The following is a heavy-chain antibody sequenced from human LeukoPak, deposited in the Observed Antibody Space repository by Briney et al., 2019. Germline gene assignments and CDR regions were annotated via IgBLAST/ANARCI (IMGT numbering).Heavy chain of an antibody. J-gene: IGHJ4*02. D-gene: IGHD5-18*01. CDR3: VKDVDTAMVMTPSFDY. Sequence: SGGSLRLSCSASGFTFSSYAMHWVRQAPGKGLEYVSAISSNGGSTYYADSVKGRFTISRDNSKNTLYLQMSSLRAEDTAVYYCVKDVDTAMVMTPSFDYWGQGTLVTVSS. CDR2: ISSNGGST. CDR1: GFTFSSYA. V-gene: IGHV3-64D*09.